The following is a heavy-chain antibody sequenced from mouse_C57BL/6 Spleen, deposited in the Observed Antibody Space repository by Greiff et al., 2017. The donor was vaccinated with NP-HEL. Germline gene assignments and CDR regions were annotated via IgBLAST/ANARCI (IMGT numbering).Heavy chain of an antibody. Sequence: EVQLQESGPELVKPGASVKMSCKASGYTFTDYNMHWVKQSHGKSLEWIGYINPNNGGTSYNQKFKGKATLTVNKSSSTAYMELRSLTSEDSAVYYCANYGNYWYFDVWGTGTTVTVSS. J-gene: IGHJ1*03. CDR3: ANYGNYWYFDV. CDR2: INPNNGGT. D-gene: IGHD2-1*01. V-gene: IGHV1-22*01. CDR1: GYTFTDYN.